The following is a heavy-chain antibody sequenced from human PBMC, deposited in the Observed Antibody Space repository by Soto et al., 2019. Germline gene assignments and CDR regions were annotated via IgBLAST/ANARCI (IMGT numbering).Heavy chain of an antibody. D-gene: IGHD3-22*01. Sequence: GGSLRLSCAASGFTFSSYSMNWVRQAPGKGLEWVSYISSSSSTIYYADSVKGRFTISRDNAKNSLYLQMNSLRDEDTAVYYCAKDKTYYYDSSGSQASWGKGSLVLVTS. V-gene: IGHV3-48*02. CDR1: GFTFSSYS. CDR2: ISSSSSTI. CDR3: AKDKTYYYDSSGSQAS. J-gene: IGHJ5*02.